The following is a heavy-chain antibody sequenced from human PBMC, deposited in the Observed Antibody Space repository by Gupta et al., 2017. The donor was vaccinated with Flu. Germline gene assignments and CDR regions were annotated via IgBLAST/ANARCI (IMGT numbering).Heavy chain of an antibody. CDR2: TYYSGNT. Sequence: QVQLQESGPGLVKPSETLSLTCTVSGGSISGYYWTWIRQPPGRGLEWIAYTYYSGNTNYNPSLKSRVTVSLDTSKNQFYLEVTSVTAADTAVYYCVRSAPVLRVINYYYYRLDVWGQGTTVTVSS. D-gene: IGHD6-25*01. V-gene: IGHV4-59*08. CDR1: GGSISGYY. J-gene: IGHJ6*02. CDR3: VRSAPVLRVINYYYYRLDV.